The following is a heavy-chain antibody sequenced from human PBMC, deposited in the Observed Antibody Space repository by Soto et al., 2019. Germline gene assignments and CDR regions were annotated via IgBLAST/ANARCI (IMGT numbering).Heavy chain of an antibody. Sequence: EVQLLESGGGLVQPGGSLRLSCAASGFTFSTYAMSWVRQAPGKGLEWVSAISGSGGSTYYADSVKGRFTISRDSSKNTVYLQMSSLRAEDTAIYYCAKWDDFWSGYYTGNHFDYWGQGALVTVSS. V-gene: IGHV3-23*01. CDR1: GFTFSTYA. D-gene: IGHD3-3*01. CDR3: AKWDDFWSGYYTGNHFDY. J-gene: IGHJ4*02. CDR2: ISGSGGST.